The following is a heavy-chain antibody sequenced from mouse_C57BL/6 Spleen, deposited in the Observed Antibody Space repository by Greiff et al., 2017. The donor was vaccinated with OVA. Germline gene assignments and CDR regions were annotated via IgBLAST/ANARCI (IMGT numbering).Heavy chain of an antibody. CDR2: ISSGSSTI. D-gene: IGHD1-1*01. CDR3: ARPFYYYGTFAY. Sequence: EVHLVESGGGLVKPGGSLKLSCAASGFTFSDYGMHWVRQAPEKGLELVAYISSGSSTIYYADTVKGRFTISRDNAKNTLFLQMTSLRSEDTAMYYCARPFYYYGTFAYWGQGTLVTVSA. CDR1: GFTFSDYG. J-gene: IGHJ3*01. V-gene: IGHV5-17*01.